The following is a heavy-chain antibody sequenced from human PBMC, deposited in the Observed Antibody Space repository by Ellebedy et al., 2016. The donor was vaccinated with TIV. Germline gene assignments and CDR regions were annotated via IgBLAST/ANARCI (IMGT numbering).Heavy chain of an antibody. D-gene: IGHD6-13*01. V-gene: IGHV3-74*01. CDR2: INSDETST. CDR1: GFTFSGYW. CDR3: ARGDSTSWYANYYYYGMDV. J-gene: IGHJ6*02. Sequence: GGSLRLSXAASGFTFSGYWMHWVRQAPGKGLVWVSRINSDETSTSYADSVKGRFTISRDNAKNTLYLQMNSLRAEDTAVYYCARGDSTSWYANYYYYGMDVWGQGTTVTVSS.